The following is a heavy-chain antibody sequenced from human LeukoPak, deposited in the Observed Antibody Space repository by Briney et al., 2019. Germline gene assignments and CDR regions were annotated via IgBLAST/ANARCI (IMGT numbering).Heavy chain of an antibody. D-gene: IGHD1-26*01. CDR1: GYTFTNYG. J-gene: IGHJ4*02. V-gene: IGHV1-18*01. CDR2: ISAYNGNT. Sequence: ASVKVSCKASGYTFTNYGFSWVRQAPGQGLEWMGWISAYNGNTNHAQNFRGRVTMTTDASTSTAYMELTSLRSDDTAVYFCARGYMGATSYFDYWGQGALVTVSS. CDR3: ARGYMGATSYFDY.